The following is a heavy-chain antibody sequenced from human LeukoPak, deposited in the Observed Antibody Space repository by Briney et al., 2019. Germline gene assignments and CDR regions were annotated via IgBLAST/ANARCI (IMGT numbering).Heavy chain of an antibody. CDR2: ISGSGGST. V-gene: IGHV3-23*01. J-gene: IGHJ3*02. D-gene: IGHD3-10*01. CDR1: GFTFSSYA. Sequence: GGSLRLSCAASGFTFSSYAMSWVRQAPGKGLEWVSAISGSGGSTYYADSMKGRFTISSDNSKNTLYLQMNSLRAEDTAVYYCAKDYYGSGSYYNDAFDIWGQGTMVTVSS. CDR3: AKDYYGSGSYYNDAFDI.